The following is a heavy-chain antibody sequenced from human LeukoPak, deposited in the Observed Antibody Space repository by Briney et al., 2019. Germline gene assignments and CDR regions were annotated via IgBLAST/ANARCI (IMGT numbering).Heavy chain of an antibody. Sequence: ASVKVSCKASGHTFTGYYVHWVRQAPGQGLEWMGWINPNSGGTNYAQKFQGRVTMTRDTSISTAYMELSRLRSDDTAVYYCARRANYGDYSGFFNWGQGTLDTVSS. D-gene: IGHD4-17*01. CDR3: ARRANYGDYSGFFN. V-gene: IGHV1-2*02. CDR1: GHTFTGYY. J-gene: IGHJ4*02. CDR2: INPNSGGT.